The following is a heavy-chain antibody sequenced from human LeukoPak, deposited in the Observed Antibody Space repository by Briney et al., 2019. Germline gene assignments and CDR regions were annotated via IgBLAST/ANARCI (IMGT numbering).Heavy chain of an antibody. CDR1: GGTFSSYA. V-gene: IGHV1-69*04. CDR2: IIPILGIA. CDR3: ARESGSTSSWGWFDP. J-gene: IGHJ5*02. D-gene: IGHD2-2*01. Sequence: SVKVSCKASGGTFSSYAISWVRQAPGQGLEWMGRIIPILGIANYAQKFQGRVTITADKSTSTAYMELSSLRSEDTAVYYCARESGSTSSWGWFDPWGQGTLVTVSS.